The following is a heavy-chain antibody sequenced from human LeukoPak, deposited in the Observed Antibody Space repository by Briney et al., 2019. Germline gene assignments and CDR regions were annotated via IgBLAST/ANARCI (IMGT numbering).Heavy chain of an antibody. CDR2: IYYSVNT. CDR3: ARDGGVAPHNWFDS. Sequence: SETLSLTCAVYGGSFSSGGYSWSCIRQPPGKGLEWIGYIYYSVNTYYSPSLNSLVTLSVDTYKNQFPLKLSSVTAAETAVYYCARDGGVAPHNWFDSWDQGTLVTVSA. V-gene: IGHV4-30-4*07. CDR1: GGSFSSGGYS. J-gene: IGHJ5*01. D-gene: IGHD2-8*02.